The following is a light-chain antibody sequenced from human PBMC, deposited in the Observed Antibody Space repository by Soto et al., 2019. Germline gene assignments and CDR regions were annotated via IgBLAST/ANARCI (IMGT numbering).Light chain of an antibody. CDR2: DVS. Sequence: QSALTQPRSVSGSPGQSVTISCTGTSSDVGGYNYVSWYQQHPGKASKLMIYDVSKRPSGVPDRFSGSKSGNTASLTISGLQAEDEADYYCCSYAGSYTLVFGTGTKLTVL. CDR3: CSYAGSYTLV. J-gene: IGLJ1*01. V-gene: IGLV2-11*01. CDR1: SSDVGGYNY.